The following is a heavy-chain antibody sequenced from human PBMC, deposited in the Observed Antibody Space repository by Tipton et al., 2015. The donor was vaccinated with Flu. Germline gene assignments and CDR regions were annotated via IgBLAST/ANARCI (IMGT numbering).Heavy chain of an antibody. CDR1: GFTFSDYY. CDR3: ARDRGVVPAAVDAKSYYYYYGMDV. V-gene: IGHV3-11*01. CDR2: ISSSSSTI. Sequence: SLRLSCAASGFTFSDYYMNWIRQAPGKGLEWVSYISSSSSTIYYADSVKGRFTISRDSARNSLYLQMNSLRAEDTAVYYCARDRGVVPAAVDAKSYYYYYGMDVWGQGTTVTVSS. J-gene: IGHJ6*02. D-gene: IGHD2-2*01.